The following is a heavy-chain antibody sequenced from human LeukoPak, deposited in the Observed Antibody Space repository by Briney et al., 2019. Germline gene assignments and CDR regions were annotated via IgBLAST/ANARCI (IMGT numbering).Heavy chain of an antibody. Sequence: PGGSLRLSCAASEFSVGSNYMTWVRQAPGKGLEWVSLIYSGGSTYYADSVKGRFTISRDNAKNTLYLQMNSLRAEDTAVYYCARGGDSNYVNDAFDIWGQGTMVTVSS. CDR2: IYSGGST. D-gene: IGHD4-11*01. J-gene: IGHJ3*02. CDR1: EFSVGSNY. V-gene: IGHV3-66*01. CDR3: ARGGDSNYVNDAFDI.